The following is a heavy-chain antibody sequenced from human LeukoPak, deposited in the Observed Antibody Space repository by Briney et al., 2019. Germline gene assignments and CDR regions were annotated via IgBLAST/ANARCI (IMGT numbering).Heavy chain of an antibody. CDR1: GYSSTTYW. CDR3: ARQVIAVAGHFDY. D-gene: IGHD6-19*01. Sequence: GESLKISCKVSGYSSTTYWISWVRQMPGKGLEWMGTIYPDDSDTRYSPSFQGQVAISADKSISTAYLQWSSLKASDSAMYYCARQVIAVAGHFDYWGQGTLVTVSS. V-gene: IGHV5-51*01. CDR2: IYPDDSDT. J-gene: IGHJ4*02.